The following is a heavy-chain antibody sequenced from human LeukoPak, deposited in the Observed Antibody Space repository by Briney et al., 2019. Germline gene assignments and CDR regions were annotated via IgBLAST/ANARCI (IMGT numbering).Heavy chain of an antibody. CDR3: ARETSQKGAHYMDV. J-gene: IGHJ6*03. CDR1: GGSISSYY. Sequence: SETLSLICTVSGGSISSYYWSWIRQPPGKGLEWIGYIYYSGSTNYKSSLKSRVTISVDTSKNQFSLKLSSVTAADTAVYYCARETSQKGAHYMDVWGKGTTVTISS. CDR2: IYYSGST. D-gene: IGHD3-16*01. V-gene: IGHV4-59*01.